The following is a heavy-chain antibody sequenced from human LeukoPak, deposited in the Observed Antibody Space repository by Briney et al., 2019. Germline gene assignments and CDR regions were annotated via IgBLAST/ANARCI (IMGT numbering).Heavy chain of an antibody. Sequence: SETLSLTCTVSGGSISSSSYYWSWTRQPAGKGLEWIGRIYASGITNHNPSLKSRVTISVDTPKNQLSMKLSSVTAADTAVYYCARETSQKGAHYMEVWGKGTTVTISS. CDR2: IYASGIT. V-gene: IGHV4-61*02. CDR3: ARETSQKGAHYMEV. J-gene: IGHJ6*03. D-gene: IGHD3-16*01. CDR1: GGSISSSSYY.